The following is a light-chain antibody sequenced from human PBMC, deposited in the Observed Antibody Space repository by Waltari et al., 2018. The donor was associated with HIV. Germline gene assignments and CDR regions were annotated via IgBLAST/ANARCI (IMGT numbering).Light chain of an antibody. V-gene: IGKV2-28*01. CDR2: LGS. J-gene: IGKJ2*01. Sequence: DIVMTQSPLSLPVTPGEPASISCRSSQSLLHSNGYNYLDWYVQNPWQSPQFLIALGSNRASGVPDRISGSGSATDFTLKISRVEAEEVGVYYCMQALQTPYTFGQGTKLEIK. CDR3: MQALQTPYT. CDR1: QSLLHSNGYNY.